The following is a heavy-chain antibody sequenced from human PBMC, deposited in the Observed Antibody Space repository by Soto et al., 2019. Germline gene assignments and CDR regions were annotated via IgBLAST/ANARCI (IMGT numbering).Heavy chain of an antibody. Sequence: LVESGGALVKPGGSLRLSCAASGFIFRDWFMSWIRQAPGEGLEWISYIRKDSGRANRYANSVKGRFTICWDNAKNAMFLHINTLTVEDTAVYYCAKENGANPDSWGQGTLVTVSS. CDR1: GFIFRDWF. CDR2: IRKDSGRAN. D-gene: IGHD3-10*01. J-gene: IGHJ4*02. CDR3: AKENGANPDS. V-gene: IGHV3-11*01.